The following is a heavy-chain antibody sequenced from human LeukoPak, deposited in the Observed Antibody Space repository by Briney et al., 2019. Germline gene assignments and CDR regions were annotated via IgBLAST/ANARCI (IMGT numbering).Heavy chain of an antibody. CDR2: ISGSGTYT. J-gene: IGHJ6*03. Sequence: GGSLRLSCAASGFIFSRYAMSWVRQAPGKGLERVSGISGSGTYTYYADSVKGRFTISRDNTKNTLYLQMNSLRGDDTAVYYCAKSYSYYHMDDWGKGTSVTVSS. CDR3: AKSYSYYHMDD. V-gene: IGHV3-23*01. CDR1: GFIFSRYA.